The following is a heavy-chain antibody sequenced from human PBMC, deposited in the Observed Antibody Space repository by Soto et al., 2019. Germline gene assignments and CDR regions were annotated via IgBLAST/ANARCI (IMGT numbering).Heavy chain of an antibody. CDR2: LSWNSGSI. CDR3: EKSRGSRGYYGDAFDI. D-gene: IGHD3-22*01. Sequence: EVQLVESGGGLVQPGRSLRLSCAASGFTFDDYAMHWVRQAPGKGLEWVSGLSWNSGSIAYADSVKGRFTISRDNAKNSLYLQINSLRAEDTALYYCEKSRGSRGYYGDAFDIWGQGTMVTVS. V-gene: IGHV3-9*01. J-gene: IGHJ3*02. CDR1: GFTFDDYA.